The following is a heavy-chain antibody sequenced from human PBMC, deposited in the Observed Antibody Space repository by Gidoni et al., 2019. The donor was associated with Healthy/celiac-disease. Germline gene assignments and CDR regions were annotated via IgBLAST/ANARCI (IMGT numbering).Heavy chain of an antibody. J-gene: IGHJ6*02. V-gene: IGHV4-4*02. CDR1: GGSIRSSNC. D-gene: IGHD3-10*01. CDR3: AARSPIWFGELKGGYYYGMDV. CDR2: IYHRGST. Sequence: QVQLQESGPGLVQPSGTLSLPCAVAGGSIRSSNCWSWVRQPPGKGLEWIGEIYHRGSTNYNPSLKSRVTISVDKSKNQFSLKLSSVTAADTAVYYCAARSPIWFGELKGGYYYGMDVWGQGTTVTVSS.